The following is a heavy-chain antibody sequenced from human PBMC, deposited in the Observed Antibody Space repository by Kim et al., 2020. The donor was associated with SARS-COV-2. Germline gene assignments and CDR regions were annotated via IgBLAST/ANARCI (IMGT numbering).Heavy chain of an antibody. CDR3: ARVLMAGRRPHEYFQH. J-gene: IGHJ1*01. Sequence: FVKGRFTIASDNAKNSLYLQMNCLRAEDTAVYYCARVLMAGRRPHEYFQHWGQGTLVTVSS. D-gene: IGHD6-19*01. V-gene: IGHV3-7*04.